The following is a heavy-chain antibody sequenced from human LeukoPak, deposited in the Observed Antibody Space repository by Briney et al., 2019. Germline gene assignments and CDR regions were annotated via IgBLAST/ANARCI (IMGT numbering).Heavy chain of an antibody. J-gene: IGHJ4*02. D-gene: IGHD3-16*01. CDR2: VDPEDGET. Sequence: ASVTISCKVSGYTFTDYYMHWVQQAPGKGLEWMGLVDPEDGETIYAEKFQGRVTITADTSTDAAYMELSSLRSEDTAVYYCATGLMITFGEHQIDYWGQGTLVTVSS. V-gene: IGHV1-69-2*01. CDR3: ATGLMITFGEHQIDY. CDR1: GYTFTDYY.